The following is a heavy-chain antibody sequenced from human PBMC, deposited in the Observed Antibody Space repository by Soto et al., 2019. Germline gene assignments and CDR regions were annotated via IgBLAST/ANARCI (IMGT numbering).Heavy chain of an antibody. Sequence: PWGSLRLSCTASGFPFIHYAMNFFRHCPGTRLEWVADISGSGDSARYADSVRGRFTISRDNSRDTLYLQMNSLRVDDTAVYYCGKERRGSGWSVCNFWGQGALVTVSS. D-gene: IGHD6-19*01. CDR1: GFPFIHYA. CDR2: ISGSGDSA. CDR3: GKERRGSGWSVCNF. J-gene: IGHJ4*02. V-gene: IGHV3-23*01.